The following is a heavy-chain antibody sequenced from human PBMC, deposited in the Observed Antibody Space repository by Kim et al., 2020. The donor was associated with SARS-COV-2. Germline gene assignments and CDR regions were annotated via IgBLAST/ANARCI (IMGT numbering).Heavy chain of an antibody. CDR3: ARDDRPRIWY. Sequence: GGSLRLSCVASGFTFSDYSMNWVRQAPGKGLEWVSFIWNDGGGIYYADSVRGRFTISRDDAKNTLYLQMNSLTAEDTAVYYCARDDRPRIWY. V-gene: IGHV3-33*01. J-gene: IGHJ2*01. CDR2: IWNDGGGI. CDR1: GFTFSDYS.